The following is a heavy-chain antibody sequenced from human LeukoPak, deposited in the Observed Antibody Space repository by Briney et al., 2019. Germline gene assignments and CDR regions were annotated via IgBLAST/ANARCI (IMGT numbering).Heavy chain of an antibody. CDR3: AKRGYFDYYIDS. CDR2: ISGSGGST. V-gene: IGHV3-23*01. CDR1: GFTFSSYA. Sequence: PGGSLRLSCAASGFTFSSYAMSWVRQAPGKGLEWVSAISGSGGSTYYAGSVKGRFSISRDKSKKTLYPQMNSLRVEDTAIYYCAKRGYFDYYIDSWGQGTLVTVSS. J-gene: IGHJ4*02. D-gene: IGHD3-9*01.